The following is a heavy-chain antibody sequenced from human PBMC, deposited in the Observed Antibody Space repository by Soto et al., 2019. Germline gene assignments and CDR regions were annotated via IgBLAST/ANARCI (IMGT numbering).Heavy chain of an antibody. J-gene: IGHJ4*02. V-gene: IGHV2-5*02. D-gene: IGHD3-16*01. CDR1: GFSLSASGVG. CDR2: IYWDDDK. Sequence: QITLKESGLTLVKPTQTLTLTCTFSGFSLSASGVGVVWMRQPPGKALEWLALIYWDDDKRYSPSLKTRLTITQDTSNTHVVLTLTNMDPVDTGPYYCAHSRADLGGVLDSWGQGTLVTVSS. CDR3: AHSRADLGGVLDS.